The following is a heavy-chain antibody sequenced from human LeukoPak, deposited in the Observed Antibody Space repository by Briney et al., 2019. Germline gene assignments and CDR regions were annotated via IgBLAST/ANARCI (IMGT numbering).Heavy chain of an antibody. CDR3: ARENPSGYYDRPIDY. Sequence: PSETLSLTCTVSGASISSYYWSWIRQPPGKGLEWIGDIYYSGSIKYNPSLKSRVTMSVDTSKNQFSLKLSSVTAADTAIYYCARENPSGYYDRPIDYWGQGTLVTVSS. CDR2: IYYSGSI. J-gene: IGHJ4*02. D-gene: IGHD3-22*01. CDR1: GASISSYY. V-gene: IGHV4-59*01.